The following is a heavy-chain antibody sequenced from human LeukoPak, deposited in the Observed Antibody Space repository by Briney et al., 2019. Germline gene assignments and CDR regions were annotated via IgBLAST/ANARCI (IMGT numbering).Heavy chain of an antibody. J-gene: IGHJ4*02. CDR1: GYTFTSYG. V-gene: IGHV1-18*01. Sequence: ASVKVSCKASGYTFTSYGISWVRQAPGQGLEWMGWIGAYNGNTNYAQKLQGRVTMTTDTSTSTAYMELRSLRSDDTAVYYCARDADFGVVPKPIDYWGQGTLVTVSS. CDR3: ARDADFGVVPKPIDY. D-gene: IGHD3-3*01. CDR2: IGAYNGNT.